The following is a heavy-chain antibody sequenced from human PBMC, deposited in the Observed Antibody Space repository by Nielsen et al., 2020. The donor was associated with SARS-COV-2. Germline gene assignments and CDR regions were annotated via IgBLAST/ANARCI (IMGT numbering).Heavy chain of an antibody. V-gene: IGHV3-30*18. Sequence: GGSLRLSCAASGFTFSSLGMFWVRQAPGKGPEWVTAISHNGDLTFYEDSVKCRFTISRDNSKNTLYLQMNSLRAEDAAVYYCANRGRKTGEWYFDLWGRGTPVTVSS. CDR3: ANRGRKTGEWYFDL. J-gene: IGHJ2*01. CDR2: ISHNGDLT. D-gene: IGHD2-8*02. CDR1: GFTFSSLG.